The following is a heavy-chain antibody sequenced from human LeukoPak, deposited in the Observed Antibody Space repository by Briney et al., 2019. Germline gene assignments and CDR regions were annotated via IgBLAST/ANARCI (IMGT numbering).Heavy chain of an antibody. Sequence: PGGSLRLSCAASGFTFSSYGMSWVRQAPGKGLEWVSAISGSGGSKYYADSVKGRFTISRDNSKNTLYLKMNSLRAEDTAVYYRAKDREMNYYGSGNPWGAFDIWGQGTMVTVSS. V-gene: IGHV3-23*01. CDR1: GFTFSSYG. CDR2: ISGSGGSK. CDR3: AKDREMNYYGSGNPWGAFDI. D-gene: IGHD3-10*01. J-gene: IGHJ3*02.